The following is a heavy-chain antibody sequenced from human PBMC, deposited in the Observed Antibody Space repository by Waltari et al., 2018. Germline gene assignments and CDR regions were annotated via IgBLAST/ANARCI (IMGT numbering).Heavy chain of an antibody. J-gene: IGHJ5*02. V-gene: IGHV4-34*01. CDR3: ARGLMGAARRWGWFDP. D-gene: IGHD6-6*01. Sequence: QVHQRQWGAGRLRPSGTLSLPCAVYVGSSSGSYGVWFVPPPGRGLEWVGEDNHSGSTNYNPSLKSRVTISVDTSKNQFSLKLSSVTAADTAVYYCARGLMGAARRWGWFDPWGQGTLVTVSS. CDR1: VGSSSGSY. CDR2: DNHSGST.